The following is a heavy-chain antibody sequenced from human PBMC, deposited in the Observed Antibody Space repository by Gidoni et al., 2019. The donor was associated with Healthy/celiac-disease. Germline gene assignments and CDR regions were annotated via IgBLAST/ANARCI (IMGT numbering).Heavy chain of an antibody. CDR3: AKDMASGTYYYYGMDV. J-gene: IGHJ6*02. CDR2: ISWNSGSI. V-gene: IGHV3-9*01. Sequence: EVQLVESGGGLVQPGRSLRLSGAAPGFTFDDYAMHWVREAPGKGLEWVSGISWNSGSIGYADSVKGRFTISRDNAKNSLYLQMNSLRAEDTALYYCAKDMASGTYYYYGMDVWGQGTTVTVSS. CDR1: GFTFDDYA. D-gene: IGHD6-13*01.